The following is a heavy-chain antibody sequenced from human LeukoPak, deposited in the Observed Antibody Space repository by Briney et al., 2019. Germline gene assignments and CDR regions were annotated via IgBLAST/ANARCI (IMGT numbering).Heavy chain of an antibody. CDR1: GGTFSSYA. Sequence: GASVKVSCKASGGTFSSYAISWVRQAPGQGLEWMGGSVPIFGTANYAQKSQCRAQITTAESTSTAYMALSSLRTEDTAVYYCARAIDSRDYYYYYIDGWGKGTTVTASS. CDR2: SVPIFGTA. V-gene: IGHV1-69*05. J-gene: IGHJ6*03. CDR3: ARAIDSRDYYYYYIDG.